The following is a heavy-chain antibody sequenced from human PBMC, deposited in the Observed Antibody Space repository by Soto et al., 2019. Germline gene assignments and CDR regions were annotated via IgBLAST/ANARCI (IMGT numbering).Heavy chain of an antibody. D-gene: IGHD3-22*01. V-gene: IGHV1-8*01. CDR1: GYTFTSYD. J-gene: IGHJ4*02. CDR2: MNPNSGNT. Sequence: QVQLVQSGAEVKKPGASVKVSCKASGYTFTSYDINWVRQATGQGLEWMGWMNPNSGNTGYAQKFQGRVTVTRNTSISTAYMELSSLRSEDTAVYYCARGSFWDYYDSSGYLIENYWRQGPLVTVSS. CDR3: ARGSFWDYYDSSGYLIENY.